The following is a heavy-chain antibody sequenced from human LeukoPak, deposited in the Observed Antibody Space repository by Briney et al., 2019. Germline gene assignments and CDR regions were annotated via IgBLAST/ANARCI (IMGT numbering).Heavy chain of an antibody. J-gene: IGHJ4*02. CDR3: AIGRNYGY. CDR1: GGPFSGYY. CDR2: INHSGST. V-gene: IGHV4-34*01. D-gene: IGHD1-7*01. Sequence: SETLSLTCAVYGGPFSGYYWSWIRQPPGKGLEWIGEINHSGSTNYNPSLKSRVTISVDTSKNQFSLKLSSVTAADTAVYYCAIGRNYGYWGQGTLVTVSS.